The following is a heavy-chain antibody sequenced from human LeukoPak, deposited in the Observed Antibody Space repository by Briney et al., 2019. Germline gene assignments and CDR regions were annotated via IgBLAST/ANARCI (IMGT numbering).Heavy chain of an antibody. CDR3: ARRGRYDAFDI. V-gene: IGHV4-59*08. Sequence: SETLSLTRAVSGGSTSSYYWSWIRQPPGKGLEWIGYIYYSGSTNYNPSLKSRVTISVDTSKNQFSLKLSSVTAADTAVYYCARRGRYDAFDIWGQGTMVTVSS. CDR1: GGSTSSYY. J-gene: IGHJ3*02. CDR2: IYYSGST.